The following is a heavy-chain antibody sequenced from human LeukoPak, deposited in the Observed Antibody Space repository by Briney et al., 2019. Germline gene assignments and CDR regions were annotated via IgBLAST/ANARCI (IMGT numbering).Heavy chain of an antibody. CDR3: ARAPYGDNGYTAEVADY. D-gene: IGHD3-16*01. CDR2: LSGSGTI. J-gene: IGHJ4*02. V-gene: IGHV4-4*07. CDR1: GGSINSY. Sequence: PSETLSLTCTVSGGSINSYWSWIRPPAGKGLGWIGRLSGSGTITYNPALQSRLSISIDTSKNQFSLKLMSVTAADTAVYYCARAPYGDNGYTAEVADYWGQGTLVTVSS.